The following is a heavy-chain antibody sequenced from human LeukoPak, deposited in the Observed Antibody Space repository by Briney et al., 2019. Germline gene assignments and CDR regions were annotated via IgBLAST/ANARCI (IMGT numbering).Heavy chain of an antibody. Sequence: GGSLRLSCAASGFTFSSYDMSWARQAPGKGLGWVSANSGSGGSTHYTHCEEGRHTIPRDNSKNTLYLKMNSLRAEDSAVYYCAKDRARGYYFDYWGQGTLVTVSS. CDR3: AKDRARGYYFDY. D-gene: IGHD3-3*01. V-gene: IGHV3-23*01. CDR2: NSGSGGST. CDR1: GFTFSSYD. J-gene: IGHJ4*02.